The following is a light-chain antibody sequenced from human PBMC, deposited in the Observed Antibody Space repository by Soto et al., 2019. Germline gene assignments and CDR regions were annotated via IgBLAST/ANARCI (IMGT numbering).Light chain of an antibody. Sequence: EIVLTQSPGTLSLSPGERASLSCRASQSVTTNYLAWYQQKPGQAPRLVIYGASSRATGIPDRFSGSGSGTDFTHTISRLEPEDFAVYYCQQYGSSPWTFGQGTKVEVK. J-gene: IGKJ1*01. CDR1: QSVTTNY. V-gene: IGKV3-20*01. CDR3: QQYGSSPWT. CDR2: GAS.